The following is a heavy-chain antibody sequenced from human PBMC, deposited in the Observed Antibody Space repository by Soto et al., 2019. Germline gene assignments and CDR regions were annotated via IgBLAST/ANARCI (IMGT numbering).Heavy chain of an antibody. CDR2: IIPILGIA. D-gene: IGHD1-26*01. CDR1: GYTFTCYY. V-gene: IGHV1-69*04. J-gene: IGHJ6*02. CDR3: AREASAGATLYYGMDV. Sequence: GASVKVSCKASGYTFTCYYMHWVRQAPGQGLEWMGRIIPILGIANYAQKFQGRVTITADKSTSTAYMEPSSLRSEDTAVYYCAREASAGATLYYGMDVWGQGTTVTVSS.